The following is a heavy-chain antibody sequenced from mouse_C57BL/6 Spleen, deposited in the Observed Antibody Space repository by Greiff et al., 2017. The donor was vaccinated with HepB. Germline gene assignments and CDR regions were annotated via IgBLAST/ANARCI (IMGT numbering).Heavy chain of an antibody. CDR1: GYTFTDYY. CDR2: INPNNGGT. Sequence: EVQLQQSGPELVKPGASVKISCKASGYTFTDYYMNWVKQSHGKSLEWIGDINPNNGGTSYNQKFKGKATLTVDKSSSTAYMELRSLTSEDSAVYYCARYDYYGRYFDVWGTGTTVTVSS. J-gene: IGHJ1*03. CDR3: ARYDYYGRYFDV. D-gene: IGHD1-1*01. V-gene: IGHV1-26*01.